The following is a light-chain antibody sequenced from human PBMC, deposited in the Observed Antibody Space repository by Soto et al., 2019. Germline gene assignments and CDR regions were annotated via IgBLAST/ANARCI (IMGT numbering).Light chain of an antibody. CDR1: QSVSSY. J-gene: IGKJ1*01. Sequence: EFVLTQSPATLSLSPGERATLSCSASQSVSSYLAWYQQKPGQAPRLLMYDASNRATGIPARFSGSGSGTDFTLTISSLEPEDFAVYYCQQRSNWPVTFGQGTKV. CDR3: QQRSNWPVT. V-gene: IGKV3-11*01. CDR2: DAS.